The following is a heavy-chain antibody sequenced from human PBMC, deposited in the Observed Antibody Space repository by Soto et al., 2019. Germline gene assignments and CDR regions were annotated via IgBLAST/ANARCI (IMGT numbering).Heavy chain of an antibody. CDR2: FSGSGGST. D-gene: IGHD6-19*01. CDR3: AKESRRAVAGLFDS. V-gene: IGHV3-23*01. CDR1: GFTFSTYA. J-gene: IGHJ4*02. Sequence: PGGSLRLSCAASGFTFSTYAMNWVRQVPRKGLEWVSGFSGSGGSTYYADSVKGRFTISRDNSKNTLYLQMNTLRAEDTATYYCAKESRRAVAGLFDSWGQGTLVTVSS.